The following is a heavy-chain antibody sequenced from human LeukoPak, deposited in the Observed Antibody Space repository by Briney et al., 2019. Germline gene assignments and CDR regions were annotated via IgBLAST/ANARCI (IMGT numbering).Heavy chain of an antibody. D-gene: IGHD6-19*01. Sequence: PGGSLRLSCAASGFAFSGYWMHWVRQGPGKGLVWVSRINSDGRSTSYAESVTGRFTISRDNGKNTLNLQMNSLRAEDTAVYYCARADSSGLDYWGQGTLVIVSS. V-gene: IGHV3-74*01. CDR1: GFAFSGYW. CDR3: ARADSSGLDY. CDR2: INSDGRST. J-gene: IGHJ4*02.